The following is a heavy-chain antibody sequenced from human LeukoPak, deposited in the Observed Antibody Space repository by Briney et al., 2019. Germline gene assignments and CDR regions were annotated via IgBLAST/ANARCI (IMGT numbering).Heavy chain of an antibody. CDR1: GFTFSSDA. D-gene: IGHD6-13*01. V-gene: IGHV3-23*01. CDR3: AKQGRGEAAAGAFDP. Sequence: GGSLRLSCAASGFTFSSDAMSWVRQAPGKGLEWVSAISGSGGSTYYADSVKGRFTISRDNSKNTLYLQMNSLRAEDTAVYYCAKQGRGEAAAGAFDPWGQGTLVTVSS. J-gene: IGHJ5*02. CDR2: ISGSGGST.